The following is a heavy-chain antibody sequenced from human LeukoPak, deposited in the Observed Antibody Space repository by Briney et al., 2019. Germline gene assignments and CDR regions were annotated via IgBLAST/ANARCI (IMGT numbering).Heavy chain of an antibody. Sequence: EASVKVSCKASGYTFTSYGISWVRQAPGQGLEWMGWISAYNGNTNYAQKLQGRVTMTRDTSISTAYMELSRLRSDDTAVYYCARVPAMAVLLYYFDYWGQGTLATVSS. J-gene: IGHJ4*02. CDR1: GYTFTSYG. CDR2: ISAYNGNT. V-gene: IGHV1-18*01. CDR3: ARVPAMAVLLYYFDY. D-gene: IGHD5-18*01.